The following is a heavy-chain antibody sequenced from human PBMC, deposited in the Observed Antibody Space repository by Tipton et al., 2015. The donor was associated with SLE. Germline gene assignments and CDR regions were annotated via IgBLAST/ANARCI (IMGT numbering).Heavy chain of an antibody. CDR3: ARMGDRWYLDL. V-gene: IGHV4-39*07. CDR2: INNSGRD. CDR1: GDFMRDSSFH. D-gene: IGHD3-16*01. J-gene: IGHJ2*01. Sequence: TLSLTCTVSGDFMRDSSFHWGWIRQPPGKGLEWIGSINNSGRDYYNPSLSSRVTISGDTSKNQFSLKPSSVTDADTAVYYCARMGDRWYLDLWGRGTLVTVSS.